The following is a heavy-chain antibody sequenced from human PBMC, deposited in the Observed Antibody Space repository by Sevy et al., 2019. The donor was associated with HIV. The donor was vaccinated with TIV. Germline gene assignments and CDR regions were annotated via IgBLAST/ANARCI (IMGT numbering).Heavy chain of an antibody. CDR2: ISSSSSTI. CDR1: GFTFSSYS. Sequence: GGSLRLSCAASGFTFSSYSMNWVRQAPGKGLEWVSYISSSSSTIYYADSVKGRFTISRDNAKNSLYLQMNSLRAEDTAVYYCARAPRGYYYDSTGSCMDYWGQGTLVTVSS. CDR3: ARAPRGYYYDSTGSCMDY. D-gene: IGHD3-22*01. J-gene: IGHJ4*02. V-gene: IGHV3-48*01.